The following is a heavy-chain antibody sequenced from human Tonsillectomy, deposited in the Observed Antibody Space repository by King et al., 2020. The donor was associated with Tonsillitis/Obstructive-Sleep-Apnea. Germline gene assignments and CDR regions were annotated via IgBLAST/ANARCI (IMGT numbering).Heavy chain of an antibody. CDR3: ARVVRFVVPRDYYYYYYMDV. CDR1: GGPISSYY. Sequence: QLQESGPGLMKPSETLSLTCSVPGGPISSYYWSWIRQPPGKGLGWIGNIYDSGRTNYNPSLKSRVTISVDTSKNQFPLKLSSVTAADKDEYYCARVVRFVVPRDYYYYYYMDVWGKGTTVTVSS. J-gene: IGHJ6*03. V-gene: IGHV4-59*01. D-gene: IGHD2-21*01. CDR2: IYDSGRT.